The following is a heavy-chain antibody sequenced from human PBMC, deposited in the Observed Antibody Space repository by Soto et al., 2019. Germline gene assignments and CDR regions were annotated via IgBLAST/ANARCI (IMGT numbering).Heavy chain of an antibody. V-gene: IGHV1-69*13. D-gene: IGHD3-22*01. J-gene: IGHJ6*02. Sequence: SVKVSCKASGGTFSSYAISWVRQAPGQGLEWMGGIIPIFGTANYAQKFQGRVTVTADESTSTAYMELSSLRSEDTAVYYCARKYYYDSSGYFGGMDVWGQGTTVTVSS. CDR2: IIPIFGTA. CDR3: ARKYYYDSSGYFGGMDV. CDR1: GGTFSSYA.